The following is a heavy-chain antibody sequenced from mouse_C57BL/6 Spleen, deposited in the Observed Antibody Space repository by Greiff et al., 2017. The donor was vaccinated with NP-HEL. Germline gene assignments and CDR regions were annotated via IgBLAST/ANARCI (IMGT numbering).Heavy chain of an antibody. CDR1: GYSITSGYY. V-gene: IGHV3-6*01. CDR2: ISYDGSN. D-gene: IGHD2-10*02. Sequence: EVKLMESGPGLVKPSQSLSLTCSVTGYSITSGYYWNWIRQFPGNKLEWMGYISYDGSNNYNPSLKNRISITRDTSKTQFLLKLNSATTEDTATYYCARDRGCMVPYWYFDVWGTGTTVTVSS. CDR3: ARDRGCMVPYWYFDV. J-gene: IGHJ1*03.